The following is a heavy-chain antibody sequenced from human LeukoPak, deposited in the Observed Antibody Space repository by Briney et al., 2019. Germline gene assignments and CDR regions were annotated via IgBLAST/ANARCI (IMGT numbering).Heavy chain of an antibody. V-gene: IGHV3-48*01. CDR1: GFTFSGYS. CDR3: ARESISGHRDFDY. J-gene: IGHJ4*02. D-gene: IGHD5-12*01. CDR2: ISSGSRTI. Sequence: GGSLRLSCAASGFTFSGYSTNWIRQAPGKGLEWLSYISSGSRTIYYADSVKGRFTVSRDNAKNSLYLQMNSLRAEDTAVYYCARESISGHRDFDYWGQGALVTVSP.